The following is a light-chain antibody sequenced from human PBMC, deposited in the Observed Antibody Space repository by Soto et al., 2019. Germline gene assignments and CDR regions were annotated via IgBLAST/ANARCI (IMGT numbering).Light chain of an antibody. V-gene: IGLV2-14*03. CDR3: SSFTRSSTWL. Sequence: QSVLTQPASVSGSPGQSITISCTGASSDVGGYNYVSWYQQHPGKAPKLMIYEVSNRPSGTSYRFSGSKYGNTASLTISGFQAEDEADYYCSSFTRSSTWLFGGGTKLTVL. CDR2: EVS. J-gene: IGLJ3*02. CDR1: SSDVGGYNY.